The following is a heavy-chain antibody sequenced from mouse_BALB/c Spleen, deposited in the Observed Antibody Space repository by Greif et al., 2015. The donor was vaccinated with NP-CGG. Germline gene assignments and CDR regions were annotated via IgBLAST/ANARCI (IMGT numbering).Heavy chain of an antibody. J-gene: IGHJ4*01. D-gene: IGHD2-1*01. V-gene: IGHV1-4*01. CDR3: ARGEGNSYAMDY. CDR2: INPSSGYT. Sequence: VQLQESGAELARPGASVKMSCKASGYTFTSYTMHWVKQRPGQGLEWIGYINPSSGYTNYNQKFKDKATLTADKSSSTAYMQLSSLTSEDSAVYYCARGEGNSYAMDYWGQGTSVTVSS. CDR1: GYTFTSYT.